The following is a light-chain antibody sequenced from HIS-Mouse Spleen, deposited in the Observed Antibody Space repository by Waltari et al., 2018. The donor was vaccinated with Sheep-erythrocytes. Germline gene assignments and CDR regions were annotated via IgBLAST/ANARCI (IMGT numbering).Light chain of an antibody. CDR2: DAS. J-gene: IGKJ2*01. V-gene: IGKV3-11*01. CDR1: QSVSSY. CDR3: QQRSNWYT. Sequence: EIVLTQSPATLSLSPGERATLSCRASQSVSSYLAWYQQKPGQAPRLLIYDASNRATGIQARFSGSGSGTDFNLTISSLEPEDFAVYYCQQRSNWYTFGQGTKLEIK.